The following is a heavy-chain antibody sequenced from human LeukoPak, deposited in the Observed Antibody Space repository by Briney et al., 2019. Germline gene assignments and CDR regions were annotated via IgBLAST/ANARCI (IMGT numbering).Heavy chain of an antibody. Sequence: GGSLRLSCAASGFTFSGYGMHWVRQTPGQGLEWVAFIHFDGSNKYYADSVKGRFTISRDNSKNTLYLQMNSLRAEDTAVYYCAKAYSSSRLFFDYWGQGTLVTVSS. CDR1: GFTFSGYG. J-gene: IGHJ4*02. CDR2: IHFDGSNK. CDR3: AKAYSSSRLFFDY. D-gene: IGHD6-6*01. V-gene: IGHV3-30*02.